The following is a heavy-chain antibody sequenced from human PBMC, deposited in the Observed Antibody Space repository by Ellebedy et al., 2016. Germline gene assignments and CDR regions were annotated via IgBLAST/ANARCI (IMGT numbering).Heavy chain of an antibody. CDR1: GGSFSGYY. D-gene: IGHD2-2*01. Sequence: GSLRLXXAVYGGSFSGYYWSWIRQPPGKGLEWIGEINHSGSTNYNPSLKSRVTISVDTSKNQFSLKLSSVTAADTAVYYCARVGQRWGVVPAATRLSYGMDVWGQGTTVTVSS. CDR3: ARVGQRWGVVPAATRLSYGMDV. V-gene: IGHV4-34*01. CDR2: INHSGST. J-gene: IGHJ6*02.